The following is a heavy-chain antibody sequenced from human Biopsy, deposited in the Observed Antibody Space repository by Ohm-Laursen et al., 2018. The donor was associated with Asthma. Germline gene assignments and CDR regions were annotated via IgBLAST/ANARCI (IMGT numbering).Heavy chain of an antibody. D-gene: IGHD1-14*01. CDR3: ARDGPELPTELDY. V-gene: IGHV3-7*01. CDR1: GSTFGDYW. Sequence: SLRLSCAASGSTFGDYWMSWVRQVPGKGLEWVANIKHDGTEKNHVDSLKGRFTISRDNAKNSLYLQMNSLRAEDTAVYYCARDGPELPTELDYWGPGTLVTVSS. CDR2: IKHDGTEK. J-gene: IGHJ4*02.